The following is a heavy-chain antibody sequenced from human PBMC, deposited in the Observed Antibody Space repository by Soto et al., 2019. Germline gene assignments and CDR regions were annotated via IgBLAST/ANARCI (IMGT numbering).Heavy chain of an antibody. Sequence: GGSLRLSCAASGFTFSSYWMHWVRQAPGKGLVWVSRINSDGSSTNYADSVKGRFTISRDNAKKTVYLQMKSLRAEDTAVYYCARDSDYGDYYWGQGTLVTVSS. CDR2: INSDGSST. D-gene: IGHD4-17*01. CDR1: GFTFSSYW. J-gene: IGHJ4*02. CDR3: ARDSDYGDYY. V-gene: IGHV3-74*01.